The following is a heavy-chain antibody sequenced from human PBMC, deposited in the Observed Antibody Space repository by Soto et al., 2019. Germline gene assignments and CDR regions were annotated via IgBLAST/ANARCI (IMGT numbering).Heavy chain of an antibody. D-gene: IGHD2-2*01. CDR1: GYTFTSYA. CDR2: MNAGNGNT. Sequence: ASVKVSCKAPGYTFTSYAMHWVRQAPGQRLEGMGWMNAGNGNTKYSQKFEGRVTITRDTSASTAYMELSSLRSEDTAVYYCARALGYCSSTSCYASFSWFDPWGQGTLVTVSS. V-gene: IGHV1-3*01. CDR3: ARALGYCSSTSCYASFSWFDP. J-gene: IGHJ5*02.